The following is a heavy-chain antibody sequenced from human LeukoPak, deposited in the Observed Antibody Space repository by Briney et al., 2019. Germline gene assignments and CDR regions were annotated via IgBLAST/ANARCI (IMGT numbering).Heavy chain of an antibody. Sequence: ASVKVSCKASGYTFTCYFMHWVRQAPGQGLEWMGWINPNSSDANYAQKFQGRVTMTRDTSISTAYMELSMLRSDDTAVYYCARGSYGIRITPLAYYYYYMDVWGKGTTVTVSS. D-gene: IGHD5-18*01. CDR3: ARGSYGIRITPLAYYYYYMDV. CDR2: INPNSSDA. CDR1: GYTFTCYF. J-gene: IGHJ6*03. V-gene: IGHV1-2*02.